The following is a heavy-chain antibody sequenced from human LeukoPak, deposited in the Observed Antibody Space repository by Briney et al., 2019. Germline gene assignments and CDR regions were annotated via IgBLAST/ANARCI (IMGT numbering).Heavy chain of an antibody. Sequence: GGSLRLSCAASGFTFSSYAMSWVRQAPGKGLEWVSAIGGSGVGTYYADSVKGRFTISRDNSKNTLYLQMNSLRGEDTAVYYCAKLIEGATGTGNWGQGTLVTVSS. CDR1: GFTFSSYA. J-gene: IGHJ4*02. CDR2: IGGSGVGT. CDR3: AKLIEGATGTGN. V-gene: IGHV3-23*01. D-gene: IGHD6-13*01.